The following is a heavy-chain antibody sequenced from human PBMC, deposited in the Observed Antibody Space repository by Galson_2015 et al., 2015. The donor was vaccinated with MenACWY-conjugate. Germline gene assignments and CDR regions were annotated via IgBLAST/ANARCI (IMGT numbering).Heavy chain of an antibody. D-gene: IGHD3-10*01. J-gene: IGHJ4*02. CDR3: AKEDYYGSGSYYNN. CDR1: GFSFSSYA. CDR2: ISGSGGST. V-gene: IGHV3-23*01. Sequence: SLRLSCAASGFSFSSYAMSWVRQAPGKGLEWVSAISGSGGSTYHADSVKGRFTMSRDNSKNTHYLQMNSLRAEDTAVYYCAKEDYYGSGSYYNNWGQGTPVTVSS.